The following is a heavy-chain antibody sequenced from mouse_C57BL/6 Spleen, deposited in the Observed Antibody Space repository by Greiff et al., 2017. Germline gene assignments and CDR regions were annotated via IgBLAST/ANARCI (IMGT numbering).Heavy chain of an antibody. CDR3: TRSNYGSSYDY. J-gene: IGHJ2*01. Sequence: QVQLKESGAELVRPGASVTLSCKASGYTFTDYEMHWVKQTPVHGLEWIGAIAPETGGTAYNQKFKGKAILTADKSSSTAYMELRSLTSEDSAVYYCTRSNYGSSYDYWGQGTTLTVSS. D-gene: IGHD1-1*01. V-gene: IGHV1-15*01. CDR1: GYTFTDYE. CDR2: IAPETGGT.